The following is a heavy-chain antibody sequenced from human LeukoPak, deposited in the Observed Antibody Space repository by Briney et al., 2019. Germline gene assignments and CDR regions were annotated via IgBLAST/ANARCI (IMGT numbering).Heavy chain of an antibody. Sequence: SETLSLTCTVSGGSISSGGYYWSWIRQHPGKGLEWIGYIYYSGSTYYNPSLKSRVTISVDTSKNQFSLKLSSVTAADTAVYYCARLSGGWYGGFDCWGQGTLVTVSS. D-gene: IGHD6-19*01. CDR2: IYYSGST. V-gene: IGHV4-31*03. CDR3: ARLSGGWYGGFDC. J-gene: IGHJ4*02. CDR1: GGSISSGGYY.